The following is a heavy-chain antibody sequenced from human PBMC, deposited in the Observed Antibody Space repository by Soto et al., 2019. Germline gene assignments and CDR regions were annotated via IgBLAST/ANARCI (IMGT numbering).Heavy chain of an antibody. V-gene: IGHV4-59*01. CDR2: IYYSGST. CDR1: GGSISSYY. D-gene: IGHD1-26*01. CDR3: ATYSGSSPWYFDY. J-gene: IGHJ4*02. Sequence: PSETLSLTCTVSGGSISSYYWSWIRQPPGKGLEWIGYIYYSGSTNYNPSLKSRVTISVDTSKNQFSLKLSSVTAADTAVYYCATYSGSSPWYFDYWGQGTLVTVS.